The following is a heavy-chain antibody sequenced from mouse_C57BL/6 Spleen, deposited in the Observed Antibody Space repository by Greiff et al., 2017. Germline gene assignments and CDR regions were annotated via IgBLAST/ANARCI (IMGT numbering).Heavy chain of an antibody. V-gene: IGHV5-9-1*02. CDR2: ISSGGDYL. D-gene: IGHD2-1*01. Sequence: EVKVVESGEGLVKPGGSLKLSCAASGFTFSSYAMSWVRQTPEKRLEWVAYISSGGDYLYFADTVKGRFTISRDNARNTLYLQMSSLKAEDTAIYYCTRDGNYPAWFAYWGQGNLVTGSA. J-gene: IGHJ3*01. CDR1: GFTFSSYA. CDR3: TRDGNYPAWFAY.